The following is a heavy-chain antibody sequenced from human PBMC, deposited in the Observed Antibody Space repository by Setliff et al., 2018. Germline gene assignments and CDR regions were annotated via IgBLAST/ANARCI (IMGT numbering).Heavy chain of an antibody. CDR3: VKPTWAGEVSSPFAFWFES. CDR1: GGSFSTYY. J-gene: IGHJ5*01. V-gene: IGHV4-34*01. CDR2: INHSGST. Sequence: KASETLSLTCAVYGGSFSTYYWIWIRQPPGKGLEWIGEINHSGSTNYNPSLKSRFTISVHTSKNQFTLRLSSVTAADTAVYYCVKPTWAGEVSSPFAFWFESWGQGTLVTVSS. D-gene: IGHD3-3*01.